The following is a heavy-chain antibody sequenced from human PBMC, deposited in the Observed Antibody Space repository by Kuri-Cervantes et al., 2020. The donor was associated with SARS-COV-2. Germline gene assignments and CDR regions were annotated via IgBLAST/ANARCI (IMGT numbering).Heavy chain of an antibody. CDR3: VRDGDHWNFDY. Sequence: GESLKISCAASGFTFSGHWIHWVRQAPGKGLVWVSRISPDGSYTNNADSVKGRFTLSRDNAKNMLFLQMNSLRAEDTAVYYCVRDGDHWNFDYWGQGNLVTVSS. J-gene: IGHJ4*02. V-gene: IGHV3-74*01. CDR2: ISPDGSYT. D-gene: IGHD1-1*01. CDR1: GFTFSGHW.